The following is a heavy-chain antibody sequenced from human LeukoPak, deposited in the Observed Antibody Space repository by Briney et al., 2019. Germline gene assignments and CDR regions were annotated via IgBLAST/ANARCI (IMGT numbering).Heavy chain of an antibody. CDR3: ARSAYYDILTGPPRRYYYYYMDV. CDR2: IYYSGST. V-gene: IGHV4-39*07. D-gene: IGHD3-9*01. Sequence: SETLSLTCTVSGGSINSNSYYWGWIRQPPGKGLEYIGSIYYSGSTYYNPSLKSRVTISVDTSKNQFSLKLSSVTAADTAVYYCARSAYYDILTGPPRRYYYYYMDVWGKGTTVTVSS. J-gene: IGHJ6*03. CDR1: GGSINSNSYY.